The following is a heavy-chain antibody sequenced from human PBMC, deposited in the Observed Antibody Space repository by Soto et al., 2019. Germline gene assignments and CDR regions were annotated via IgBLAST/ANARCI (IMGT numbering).Heavy chain of an antibody. Sequence: SETLRLTCTVSAGSISSYYWSWIRQPPGKGLEWVGYIYYSGSTNYNPSLKSRVTISVDTSKNQFSLKLSSVTAADTAVYYCARRYGSAFDIWGQGTMVT. CDR2: IYYSGST. D-gene: IGHD1-26*01. CDR1: AGSISSYY. CDR3: ARRYGSAFDI. V-gene: IGHV4-59*08. J-gene: IGHJ3*02.